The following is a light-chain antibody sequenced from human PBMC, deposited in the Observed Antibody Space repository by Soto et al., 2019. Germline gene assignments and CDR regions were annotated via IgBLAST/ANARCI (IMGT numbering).Light chain of an antibody. CDR3: SSYSTSCGPSYV. V-gene: IGLV2-14*01. CDR2: DVT. J-gene: IGLJ1*01. Sequence: QSALTQPASVSGSPGQSITISCTGTCSDVGGYNYVSWYQQHPGKAPKLMIYDVTNRPSGVSNRFSGSKSGNTASLTISGLQAEDEADYYCSSYSTSCGPSYVFGTGTKLTVL. CDR1: CSDVGGYNY.